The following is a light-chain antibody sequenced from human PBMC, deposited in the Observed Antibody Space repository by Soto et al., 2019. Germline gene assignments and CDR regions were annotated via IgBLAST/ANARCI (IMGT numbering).Light chain of an antibody. CDR3: QQYNNWPWT. CDR1: QSVSSSY. CDR2: GAS. Sequence: EIVLTQSPATLSSSPGERATLSFMASQSVSSSYLAWYQQKPGQAPRLLIYGASTRATGIPARFSGSGSGTEFTLTISSLQSEDFAVYYCQQYNNWPWTFGQGTKVDIK. V-gene: IGKV3-15*01. J-gene: IGKJ1*01.